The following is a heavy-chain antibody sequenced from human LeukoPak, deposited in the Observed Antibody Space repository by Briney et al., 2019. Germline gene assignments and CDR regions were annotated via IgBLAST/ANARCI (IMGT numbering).Heavy chain of an antibody. J-gene: IGHJ4*02. Sequence: GGSLRLSCVASGFTFSSYGMHWVRQAPGKGLEWVAFLRYDGSNKYYADSVKGRFTISRDNSKNTLYLQMNSLRAADTAVYYCARVSRKRYFDWCIVYWGQGTLVTVSS. CDR1: GFTFSSYG. V-gene: IGHV3-30*02. CDR3: ARVSRKRYFDWCIVY. D-gene: IGHD3-9*01. CDR2: LRYDGSNK.